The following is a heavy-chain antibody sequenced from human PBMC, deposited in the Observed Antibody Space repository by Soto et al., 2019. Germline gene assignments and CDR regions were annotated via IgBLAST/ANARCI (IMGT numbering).Heavy chain of an antibody. J-gene: IGHJ5*02. CDR3: VRGGIAGHWFDP. CDR2: IFYSGST. D-gene: IGHD2-15*01. Sequence: SETLCLTCTVSGGSISSYYWGWIRQPPGKGLEWLGYIFYSGSTLYNPSLRGRLTLSADTSRNQLSLYLTSVTAADTAVYYCVRGGIAGHWFDPWGQGILVTVSS. CDR1: GGSISSYY. V-gene: IGHV4-59*06.